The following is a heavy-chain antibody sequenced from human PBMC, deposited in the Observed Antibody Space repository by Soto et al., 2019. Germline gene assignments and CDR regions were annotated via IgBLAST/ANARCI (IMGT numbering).Heavy chain of an antibody. Sequence: GSLRLSCAASGFTVSSNYMTWVRQAPGKGLEWVSVIYSGGSTYYADSVKGRFTISRDNSKNTLYLQMNSLRAEDTAVYYCARARDFWSGHFQYYFDYWGQGTLVTVSS. CDR2: IYSGGST. CDR1: GFTVSSNY. J-gene: IGHJ4*02. CDR3: ARARDFWSGHFQYYFDY. D-gene: IGHD3-3*01. V-gene: IGHV3-53*01.